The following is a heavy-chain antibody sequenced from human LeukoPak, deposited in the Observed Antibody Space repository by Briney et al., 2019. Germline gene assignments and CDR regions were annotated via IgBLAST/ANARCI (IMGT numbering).Heavy chain of an antibody. V-gene: IGHV4-59*01. Sequence: SETLSLTCTVSGGSISSYYWSWIRQPPGKGLEWIGYIYYSGSTNYNPSLKSRVTISVDASKNQFSLKLSSVTAADTAVYYCASHYYGGNWYYFDYWGQGTLVTVSS. J-gene: IGHJ4*02. D-gene: IGHD4-23*01. CDR3: ASHYYGGNWYYFDY. CDR1: GGSISSYY. CDR2: IYYSGST.